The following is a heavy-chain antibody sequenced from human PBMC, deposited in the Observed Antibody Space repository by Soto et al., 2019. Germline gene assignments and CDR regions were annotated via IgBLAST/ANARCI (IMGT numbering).Heavy chain of an antibody. CDR3: VRSGTARLLRDRGGDT. CDR2: ITTSSAYI. J-gene: IGHJ5*02. CDR1: GFTFNTYD. D-gene: IGHD1-1*01. Sequence: EVQLVESGGGLVKPGGSLRLSCAASGFTFNTYDMNWVRQAPGKGLEWVSAITTSSAYIYHADSLKGRITISSDSAKNSLFLQRNSLRAEDAAVYYCVRSGTARLLRDRGGDTWGEGTLVSVSS. V-gene: IGHV3-21*01.